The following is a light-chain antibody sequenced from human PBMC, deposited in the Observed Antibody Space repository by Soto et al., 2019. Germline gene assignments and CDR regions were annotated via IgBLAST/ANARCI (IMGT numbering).Light chain of an antibody. J-gene: IGKJ1*01. V-gene: IGKV3-20*01. CDR3: QQYRDLPQA. CDR1: QSVRSNY. Sequence: EIVLPQSPGTLSLSPGESATLSCRASQSVRSNYLAWYQQKPGQAPRLLISNSSTRAAGIPDRFSGSGSGTAFTLTISRLEPEEFALYYCQQYRDLPQAFGQGTQVEIK. CDR2: NSS.